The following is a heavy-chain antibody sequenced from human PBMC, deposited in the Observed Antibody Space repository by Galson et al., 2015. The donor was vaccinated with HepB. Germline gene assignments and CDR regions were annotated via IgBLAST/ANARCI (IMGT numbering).Heavy chain of an antibody. CDR3: ARDGTGYSSSWIDY. V-gene: IGHV3-21*01. CDR2: ISSSSSYI. Sequence: SLRLSCAASGFTFSNAWMNWVRQAPGKGLEWVSSISSSSSYIYYADSVKGRFTISRDNAKNSLYLQMNSLRAEDTAVYYCARDGTGYSSSWIDYWGQGTLVTVSS. CDR1: GFTFSNAW. D-gene: IGHD6-13*01. J-gene: IGHJ4*02.